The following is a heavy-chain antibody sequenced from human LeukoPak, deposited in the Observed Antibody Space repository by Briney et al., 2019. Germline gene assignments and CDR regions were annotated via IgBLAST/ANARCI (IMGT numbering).Heavy chain of an antibody. CDR1: GYTFINYG. D-gene: IGHD6-13*01. J-gene: IGHJ4*02. Sequence: ASVKVSCKASGYTFINYGISWVRQAPGQGLEWMGWISAYNDNTNYAQKLQGRVTMTTDTSTSTAYMELRSLRSDDTAVYYCARQPHSSSWYGGGDFDYWGQGTLVTVSS. CDR2: ISAYNDNT. V-gene: IGHV1-18*01. CDR3: ARQPHSSSWYGGGDFDY.